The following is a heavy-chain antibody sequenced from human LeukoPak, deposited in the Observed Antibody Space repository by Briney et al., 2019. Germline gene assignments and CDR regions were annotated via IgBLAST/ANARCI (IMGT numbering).Heavy chain of an antibody. CDR1: GFTFSSYA. CDR2: ISYDGSNK. Sequence: PGRSLRLSCAASGFTFSSYAMHWVRQAPGKGLEWVAVISYDGSNKYYADSVKGRFTISRDNSKNTLYLQMNSLRAEDTAVYYCAKDRAFGESGYYFDYWGQGTLVTVSS. J-gene: IGHJ4*02. CDR3: AKDRAFGESGYYFDY. D-gene: IGHD3-10*01. V-gene: IGHV3-30-3*01.